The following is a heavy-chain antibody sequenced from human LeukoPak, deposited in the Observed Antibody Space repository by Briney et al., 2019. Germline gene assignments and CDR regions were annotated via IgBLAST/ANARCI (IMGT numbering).Heavy chain of an antibody. Sequence: PSETLSLTCTLSGGSITSGSYYWGWIRQPAGRGLEWIGRIYTSGSTNYNPSLKSRVTISYTSKNQFSLKLNSVTAADTAVYYCARVDGSCSGGSCPSGNWFDPWGQGTLVTVSS. V-gene: IGHV4-61*02. CDR2: IYTSGST. CDR1: GGSITSGSYY. CDR3: ARVDGSCSGGSCPSGNWFDP. D-gene: IGHD2-15*01. J-gene: IGHJ5*02.